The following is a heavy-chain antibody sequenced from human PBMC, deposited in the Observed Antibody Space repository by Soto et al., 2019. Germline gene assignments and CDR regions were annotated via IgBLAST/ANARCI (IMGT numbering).Heavy chain of an antibody. CDR2: ISAYNGNT. CDR1: GYTFTSYG. J-gene: IGHJ5*02. CDR3: ARDKLKQQLYNWFDP. D-gene: IGHD6-13*01. Sequence: QVQLVQSGAEVKKTGASVKVSCKASGYTFTSYGISWVRQAPGQGLEWMGWISAYNGNTNYAQKLQGRVTMTTDTSTSTAYMELRSLRSDDTAVYYCARDKLKQQLYNWFDPWGQGTLVTVSS. V-gene: IGHV1-18*04.